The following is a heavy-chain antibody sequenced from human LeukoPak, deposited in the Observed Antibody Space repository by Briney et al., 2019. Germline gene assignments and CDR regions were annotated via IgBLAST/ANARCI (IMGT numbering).Heavy chain of an antibody. CDR2: INTNTGKP. V-gene: IGHV7-4-1*02. J-gene: IGHJ3*02. Sequence: ASVKVSCKASGYTFTTYAMNWVRQAPGQGLEWMGWINTNTGKPTYAQGFTGRFVFSLDTSVSTAYLQISSLKAEDIAVYYCARGPGSAVLRFLEWLLYEGAFDIWGQGTMVTVSS. D-gene: IGHD3-3*01. CDR1: GYTFTTYA. CDR3: ARGPGSAVLRFLEWLLYEGAFDI.